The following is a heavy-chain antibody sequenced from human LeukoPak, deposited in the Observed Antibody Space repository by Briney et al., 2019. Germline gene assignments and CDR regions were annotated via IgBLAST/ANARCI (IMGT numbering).Heavy chain of an antibody. D-gene: IGHD2-2*01. J-gene: IGHJ4*02. CDR1: GTFVNSDY. CDR2: IHYGGST. Sequence: HSETLSLTCTVSGTFVNSDYWSWIRQPPGKGLECIGYIHYGGSTNYNPSLKSRVTMSVDMSRSHFSLKVSSVTAADTAVYYCAREHCSSTSCYLDYWGQGTLVTVSS. CDR3: AREHCSSTSCYLDY. V-gene: IGHV4-59*02.